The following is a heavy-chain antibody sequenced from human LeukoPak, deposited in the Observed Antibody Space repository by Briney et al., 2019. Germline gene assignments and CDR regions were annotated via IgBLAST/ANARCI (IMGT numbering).Heavy chain of an antibody. D-gene: IGHD6-6*01. CDR2: SRDKGNRYTT. Sequence: GGSLRLSCAASGVTFSDHYIDWVRQAPGKGLEWVGRSRDKGNRYTTAYAASVRGRFTISRDDSKNSLYLQMNSLKIEDTAVYYCTRLGIAPRDFDYWGQGTLVTVSS. V-gene: IGHV3-72*01. CDR3: TRLGIAPRDFDY. CDR1: GVTFSDHY. J-gene: IGHJ4*02.